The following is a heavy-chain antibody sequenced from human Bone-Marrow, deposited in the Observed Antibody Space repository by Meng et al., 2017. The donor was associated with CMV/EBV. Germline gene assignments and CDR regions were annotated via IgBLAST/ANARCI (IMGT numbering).Heavy chain of an antibody. CDR3: TTDPEGDYDFAV. Sequence: GESLKISCVVSGLNFRTYGMTWVRQASGKGLEFVSHINAESTNKGYADAVKGRFTISRDIAGSSVFLQMNNLRVEDAAVYYCTTDPEGDYDFAVWGPGNLVNVSS. J-gene: IGHJ4*02. V-gene: IGHV3-21*06. CDR2: INAESTNK. D-gene: IGHD4-17*01. CDR1: GLNFRTYG.